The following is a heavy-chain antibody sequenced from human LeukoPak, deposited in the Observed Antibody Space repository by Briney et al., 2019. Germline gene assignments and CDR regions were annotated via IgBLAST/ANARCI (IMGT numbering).Heavy chain of an antibody. CDR3: ARDRVIVLVPAAIPTNRYYYYGMDV. Sequence: ASVKVSCKASGYTFTSYGISWVRQAPGQGLEWMGWISAYNGNTNYAQKLQGRVTMTTDTSTSTAYMELRSLRSDDTAVYYCARDRVIVLVPAAIPTNRYYYYGMDVWGQGTTVTVSS. CDR2: ISAYNGNT. V-gene: IGHV1-18*01. D-gene: IGHD2-2*01. J-gene: IGHJ6*02. CDR1: GYTFTSYG.